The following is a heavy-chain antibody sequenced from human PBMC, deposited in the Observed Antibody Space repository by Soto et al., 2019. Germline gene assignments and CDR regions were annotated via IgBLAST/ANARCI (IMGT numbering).Heavy chain of an antibody. CDR1: GDSITSDGYC. Sequence: SETLSLTCSVSGDSITSDGYCWSWIRQHPGKGLEWIGYINHSGTTYYNPSLKSRVTISVDTSKNQFSLKLSSVTAADTAVYYCARGKGYCSSTRCPNSGNYFDYWGQGTLVTVSS. CDR2: INHSGTT. D-gene: IGHD2-2*01. V-gene: IGHV4-31*03. CDR3: ARGKGYCSSTRCPNSGNYFDY. J-gene: IGHJ4*02.